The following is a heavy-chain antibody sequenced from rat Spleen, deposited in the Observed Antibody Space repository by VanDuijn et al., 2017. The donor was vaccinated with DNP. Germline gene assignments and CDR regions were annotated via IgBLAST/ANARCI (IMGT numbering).Heavy chain of an antibody. Sequence: EVQLVESGGGLVQPGRSLKLSCAASGFTFSAYYMAWVRQAPAKGLEWVAYIGSPAYAPYHGDSVKGRFTISRDNAKSTLYLQMNSLRSEDTATYYCATSGYGYDGYPFAYWGHGTLVTVSS. J-gene: IGHJ3*01. CDR3: ATSGYGYDGYPFAY. D-gene: IGHD1-12*03. CDR1: GFTFSAYY. V-gene: IGHV5-27*01. CDR2: IGSPAYAP.